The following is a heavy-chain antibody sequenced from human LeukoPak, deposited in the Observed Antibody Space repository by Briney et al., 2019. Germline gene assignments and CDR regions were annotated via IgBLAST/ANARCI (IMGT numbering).Heavy chain of an antibody. V-gene: IGHV4-34*01. CDR3: ARVTSITIFGVVDY. Sequence: SETLSLTCAVYGGSFSGYYWSWIRQPPGKGLEWIGEINHSGSTNYNPSLKSRVTISVDTSKNQFSLKLSSVTAADTAVYYCARVTSITIFGVVDYWGQGTLVTVSS. CDR2: INHSGST. J-gene: IGHJ4*02. D-gene: IGHD3-3*01. CDR1: GGSFSGYY.